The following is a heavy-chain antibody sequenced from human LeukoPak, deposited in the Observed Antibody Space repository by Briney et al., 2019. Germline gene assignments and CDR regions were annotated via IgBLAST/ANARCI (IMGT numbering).Heavy chain of an antibody. CDR1: GFSFANSA. Sequence: GSLTLSCAASGFSFANSAMSWVRQAPGKGLEWISSIAITGETFYAESVQGRFSISKDNSGNMLFLHMKSLRAEDTAIYYCAKETRPNDFWGQGTLVTVSS. J-gene: IGHJ4*02. D-gene: IGHD6-6*01. CDR3: AKETRPNDF. CDR2: IAITGET. V-gene: IGHV3-23*01.